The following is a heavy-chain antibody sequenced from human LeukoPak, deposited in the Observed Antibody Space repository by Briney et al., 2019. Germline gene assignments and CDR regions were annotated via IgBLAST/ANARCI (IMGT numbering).Heavy chain of an antibody. Sequence: GGSLRLSCAASGFTSSSHWMHRVRQGPGKGLVWVSRINSDGSRTIYADSVKGRFTISRDSAKNTLYLQMNSLRAEDTAVYYCAREVGDYYDSSGSFGYWGQGTLVTVSS. V-gene: IGHV3-74*01. J-gene: IGHJ4*02. D-gene: IGHD3-22*01. CDR1: GFTSSSHW. CDR2: INSDGSRT. CDR3: AREVGDYYDSSGSFGY.